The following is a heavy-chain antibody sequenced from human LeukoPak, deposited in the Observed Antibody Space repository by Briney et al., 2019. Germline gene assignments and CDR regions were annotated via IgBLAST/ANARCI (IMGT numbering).Heavy chain of an antibody. CDR1: GFTVSSNY. CDR2: IYSGGST. Sequence: GGSLRLSCAASGFTVSSNYMSWVRQAPGKGLEWVSVIYSGGSTYYADSVKGRFTISRDNSKNTLYLQMNSLRAEDTAVYYCASFLNVGATLDYWGQGTLVTVSS. V-gene: IGHV3-53*01. J-gene: IGHJ4*02. CDR3: ASFLNVGATLDY. D-gene: IGHD1-26*01.